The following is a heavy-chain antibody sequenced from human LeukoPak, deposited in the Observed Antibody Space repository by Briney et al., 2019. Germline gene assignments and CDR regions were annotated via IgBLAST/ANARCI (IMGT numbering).Heavy chain of an antibody. Sequence: GGSLRLSCAASGLTVSSNYMSWVRQAPGEGLEWVSVYYSGGSTYYADSEKGRFTISRDNSKNTLYLQMNSLRAEDTAVYYCARENIRWPLAFDIWGQGTMATVSS. V-gene: IGHV3-53*01. CDR3: ARENIRWPLAFDI. D-gene: IGHD5-24*01. CDR2: YYSGGST. CDR1: GLTVSSNY. J-gene: IGHJ3*02.